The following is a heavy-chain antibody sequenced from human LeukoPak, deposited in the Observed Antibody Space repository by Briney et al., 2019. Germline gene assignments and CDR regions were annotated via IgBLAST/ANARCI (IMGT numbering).Heavy chain of an antibody. CDR1: GGSISSGDYY. Sequence: SETLSLTCTVSGGSISSGDYYWSWIRQPPGKGLEWIEYIYYSGSTYYNPSLKSRVTISVDTSKNQFSLKLSSVTAADTAVYYCASYYYDSSGYSPGGFDIWGQGTMVTVSS. CDR2: IYYSGST. CDR3: ASYYYDSSGYSPGGFDI. D-gene: IGHD3-22*01. V-gene: IGHV4-30-4*01. J-gene: IGHJ3*02.